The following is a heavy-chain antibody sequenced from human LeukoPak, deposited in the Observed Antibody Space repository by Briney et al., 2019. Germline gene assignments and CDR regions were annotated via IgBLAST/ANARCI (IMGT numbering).Heavy chain of an antibody. Sequence: PGGSLRLSCVASGFTFSSYGMHWIRQAPGKGLEWVAFIRNDGSIIYNADSVKGRFTISRDNAKNSLYLQMNSLRAEDTAVYYCARPSGRITMVRGVIIWSGFDIWGQGTMVTVSS. CDR3: ARPSGRITMVRGVIIWSGFDI. CDR1: GFTFSSYG. CDR2: IRNDGSII. V-gene: IGHV3-33*08. D-gene: IGHD3-10*01. J-gene: IGHJ3*02.